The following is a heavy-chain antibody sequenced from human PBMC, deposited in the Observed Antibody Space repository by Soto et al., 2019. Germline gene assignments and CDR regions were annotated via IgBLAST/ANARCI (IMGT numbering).Heavy chain of an antibody. CDR2: MNPNSGNT. CDR3: ARGAAYNWNDEPYYYGMDV. V-gene: IGHV1-8*01. Sequence: GPSVKVSCKASGYTFTSYDINWVRQATGQGLEWMGWMNPNSGNTGYAQKFQGRVTMTRNTSISTAYMELSSLRSEDTAVYYCARGAAYNWNDEPYYYGMDVWGQGTTVTVSS. D-gene: IGHD1-1*01. CDR1: GYTFTSYD. J-gene: IGHJ6*02.